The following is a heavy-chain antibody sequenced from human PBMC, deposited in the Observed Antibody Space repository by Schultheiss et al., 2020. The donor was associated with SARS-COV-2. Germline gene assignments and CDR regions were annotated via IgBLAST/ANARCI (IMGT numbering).Heavy chain of an antibody. D-gene: IGHD2-15*01. Sequence: ASVKVSCKASGYTFSSYGISWVRQAPGQGLEWMGWINPNSGGTNYAQKFQGRVTMTTDTSTSTAYMELRSLRSDDTAVYYCARDERTEGGVSYYGMDVWGQGTTVTVSS. CDR2: INPNSGGT. CDR3: ARDERTEGGVSYYGMDV. V-gene: IGHV1-18*01. J-gene: IGHJ6*02. CDR1: GYTFSSYG.